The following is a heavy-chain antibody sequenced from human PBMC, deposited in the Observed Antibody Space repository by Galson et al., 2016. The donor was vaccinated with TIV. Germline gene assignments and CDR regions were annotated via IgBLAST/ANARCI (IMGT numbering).Heavy chain of an antibody. CDR3: SREYGSHTGFDV. J-gene: IGHJ4*02. Sequence: SVKVSCKASGYTFTDYFIHWVRQAPGQGLEWMGWINTVSGGTNFAQRFQGRVTMTRDTSISTASMELTRLTSDDSAVYFCSREYGSHTGFDVWSQGTLVTVSS. D-gene: IGHD4-17*01. CDR2: INTVSGGT. CDR1: GYTFTDYF. V-gene: IGHV1-2*02.